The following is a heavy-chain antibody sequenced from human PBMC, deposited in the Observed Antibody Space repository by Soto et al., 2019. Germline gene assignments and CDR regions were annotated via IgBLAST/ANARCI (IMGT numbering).Heavy chain of an antibody. CDR1: GFTFSSYG. CDR3: VKVSTFYDILTGYYSTNFFDP. D-gene: IGHD3-9*01. Sequence: PGGSLRLSCAASGFTFSSYGMHWVRQAPGKGLEWVAVIWYDGSNKYYADSVKGRFTISRDNSKNTLYLQMNSLRPEDTAVYYCVKVSTFYDILTGYYSTNFFDPWGQGTLVTVSS. V-gene: IGHV3-30*02. J-gene: IGHJ5*02. CDR2: IWYDGSNK.